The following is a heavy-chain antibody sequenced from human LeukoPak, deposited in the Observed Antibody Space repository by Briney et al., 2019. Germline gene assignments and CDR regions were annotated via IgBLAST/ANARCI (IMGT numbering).Heavy chain of an antibody. V-gene: IGHV4-4*07. D-gene: IGHD6-6*01. CDR1: GCSISSYD. CDR3: ARESYSSSYLFDF. J-gene: IGHJ4*02. Sequence: PSETLSLTCTVSGCSISSYDWSWIRQPAGKGLEWVGRIYTSGSTNYNPSLMSRVTMSVDTSNNQLSLKLNSVTAADTAVYYCARESYSSSYLFDFWGQGTLGTVSS. CDR2: IYTSGST.